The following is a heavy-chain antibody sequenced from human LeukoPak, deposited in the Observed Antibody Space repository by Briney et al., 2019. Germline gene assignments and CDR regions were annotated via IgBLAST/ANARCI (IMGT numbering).Heavy chain of an antibody. CDR3: ARELRENGVFDI. V-gene: IGHV3-23*01. CDR1: GFTFSSYG. J-gene: IGHJ3*02. CDR2: ISGSGGST. D-gene: IGHD1-1*01. Sequence: GGTLRLSCAASGFTFSSYGMSWVRQAPGKGLEWVSAISGSGGSTYYADSVKGRFSISRDNSKNTVYLQMNSLRAEDTAVYYCARELRENGVFDIWGQGTMVTVSS.